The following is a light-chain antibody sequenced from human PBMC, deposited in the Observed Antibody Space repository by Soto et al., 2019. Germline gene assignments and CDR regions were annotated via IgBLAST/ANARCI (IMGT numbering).Light chain of an antibody. Sequence: DIQMTQPRPTLSASVGDRVTITCRASQSIDNRLAWYQQKPGNAPRLLIHDASSLDSGVPSRFSGSGYGTRFTLTISSLQPDDFATYFYQQYTTFWTFGQGTKV. CDR1: QSIDNR. CDR3: QQYTTFWT. V-gene: IGKV1-5*01. CDR2: DAS. J-gene: IGKJ1*01.